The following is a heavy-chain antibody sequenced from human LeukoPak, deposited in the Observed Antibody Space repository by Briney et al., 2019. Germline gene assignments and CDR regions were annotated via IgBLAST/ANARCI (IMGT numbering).Heavy chain of an antibody. CDR2: INHSGST. CDR3: AGGRGYSYGPRD. J-gene: IGHJ4*02. CDR1: GGSFSGYY. D-gene: IGHD5-18*01. Sequence: SETLSLTCAVYGGSFSGYYWSWIRQPPGKGLEWIGEINHSGSTNYNPSLKSRVTISVDTSKNQFSLKLSSVTAADTAVYYCAGGRGYSYGPRDWGQGTLVTVSS. V-gene: IGHV4-34*01.